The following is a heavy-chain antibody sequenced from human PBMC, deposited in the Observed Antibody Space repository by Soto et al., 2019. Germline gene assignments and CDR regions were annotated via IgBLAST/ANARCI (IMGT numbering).Heavy chain of an antibody. CDR3: ARGKYYDYVWGSYRVPYYFDY. D-gene: IGHD3-16*01. Sequence: LPETLSLTCTVSGGSISSYYWSWIRQPPGKGLEWIGYIYYSGSTNYNPSLKSRVTISVDTSKNQFSLKLSSVTAADTAVYYCARGKYYDYVWGSYRVPYYFDYWGQGTLVTVSS. J-gene: IGHJ4*02. V-gene: IGHV4-59*01. CDR1: GGSISSYY. CDR2: IYYSGST.